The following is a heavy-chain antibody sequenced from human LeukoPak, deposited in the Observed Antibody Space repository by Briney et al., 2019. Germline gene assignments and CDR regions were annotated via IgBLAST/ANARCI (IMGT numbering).Heavy chain of an antibody. CDR2: ISGSGGST. CDR1: GFTFSSYA. J-gene: IGHJ4*02. V-gene: IGHV3-23*01. D-gene: IGHD5-18*01. Sequence: GGSLRLSCAASGFTFSSYAMSWVRQAPGKGPEWVSAISGSGGSTYYADSVKGRFTISRDNSKNTLYLQINSLRAEDTAVYYCAKVIGYSYGCVDYWGQGTLVTVSS. CDR3: AKVIGYSYGCVDY.